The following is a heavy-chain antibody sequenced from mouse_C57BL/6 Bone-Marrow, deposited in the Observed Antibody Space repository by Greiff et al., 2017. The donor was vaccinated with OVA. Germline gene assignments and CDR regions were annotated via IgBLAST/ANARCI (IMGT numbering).Heavy chain of an antibody. CDR3: ARSGTTVPFAY. CDR2: IRNKANGYTT. D-gene: IGHD1-1*01. Sequence: EVQLVESGGGLVQPGGSLSLSCAASGFTFTDYYMSWVRQPPGKALEWLGFIRNKANGYTTEYSASVKGRFTISRDNSQSILYLQMNALRAEDSATYYCARSGTTVPFAYWGQGTLVTVSA. V-gene: IGHV7-3*01. J-gene: IGHJ3*01. CDR1: GFTFTDYY.